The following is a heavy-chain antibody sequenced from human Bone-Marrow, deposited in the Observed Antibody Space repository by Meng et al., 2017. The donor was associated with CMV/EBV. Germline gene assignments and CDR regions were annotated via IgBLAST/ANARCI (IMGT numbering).Heavy chain of an antibody. J-gene: IGHJ3*02. CDR3: ARLYCSSTSCYMGYRAFDI. CDR1: GFTFSSYE. CDR2: ISSSSSYI. V-gene: IGHV3-21*01. Sequence: GGSLRLSCAASGFTFSSYEMNWVRQAPGKGLEWVSSISSSSSYIYYADSVKGRFTISRDNAKNSLYLQMNNLRAEDTAVYYCARLYCSSTSCYMGYRAFDIWGQGTMVTVSS. D-gene: IGHD2-2*02.